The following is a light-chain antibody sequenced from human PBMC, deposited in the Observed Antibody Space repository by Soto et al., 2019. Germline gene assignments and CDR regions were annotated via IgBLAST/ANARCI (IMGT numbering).Light chain of an antibody. Sequence: DIQMTRFLSTLLPLAEQELRINSRASQSISAWLAWYQQKPGKAPRLLIYKASTLEIGVPSRFSGSGSGTEFTLTISSLQPDDVAIYYCQQYNDYSWTFGQGTKVDI. CDR2: KAS. CDR1: QSISAW. CDR3: QQYNDYSWT. J-gene: IGKJ1*01. V-gene: IGKV1-5*03.